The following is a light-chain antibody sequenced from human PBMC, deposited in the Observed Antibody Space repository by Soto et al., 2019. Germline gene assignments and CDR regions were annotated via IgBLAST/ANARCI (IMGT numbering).Light chain of an antibody. J-gene: IGKJ4*01. V-gene: IGKV1-39*01. CDR2: AAS. Sequence: DIQMTQSPPSLSASVGDRVTITCRASQSISTYLNWYQQKPGKAPKLLVYAASSLPSGVPSRFSGSGSGTDFTLTISSLQPEDFATYYCQHTYTTPLTFGGGTKVEIK. CDR3: QHTYTTPLT. CDR1: QSISTY.